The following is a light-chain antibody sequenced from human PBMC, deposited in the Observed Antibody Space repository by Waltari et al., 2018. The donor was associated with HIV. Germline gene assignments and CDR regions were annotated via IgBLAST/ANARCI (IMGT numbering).Light chain of an antibody. V-gene: IGLV2-11*01. CDR3: CSYAGSYTLV. CDR1: TSAVGGYSY. CDR2: DVS. J-gene: IGLJ2*01. Sequence: QSALTQPRSVSGSPGQSVTISCTGTTSAVGGYSYVSWYQQHPNKAPKFIIYDVSKRPSGVPDRFSGSKSGNTASLTISGLQTEDEADYYCCSYAGSYTLVFGEGTKLTV.